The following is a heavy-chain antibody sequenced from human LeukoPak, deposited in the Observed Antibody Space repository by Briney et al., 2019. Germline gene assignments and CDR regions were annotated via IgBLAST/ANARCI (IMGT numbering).Heavy chain of an antibody. D-gene: IGHD1-26*01. CDR1: GFTFDDYA. CDR3: ARDRGSGSYYVEYFQH. V-gene: IGHV3-20*04. J-gene: IGHJ1*01. Sequence: GGSLRLSCAASGFTFDDYAMHWVRQAPGKGLEWVSGINWNGGSTGYADSVKGRFTISRDNAKNSLYLQMNSLRAEDTALYYCARDRGSGSYYVEYFQHWGQGTLVTVSS. CDR2: INWNGGST.